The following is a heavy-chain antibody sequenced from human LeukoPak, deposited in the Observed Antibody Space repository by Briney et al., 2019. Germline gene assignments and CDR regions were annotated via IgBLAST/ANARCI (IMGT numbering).Heavy chain of an antibody. V-gene: IGHV1-46*01. D-gene: IGHD1-20*01. CDR3: ATNWYNWNEDQLDY. CDR2: INPSGGST. CDR1: GYTFTSYY. Sequence: VSVKVSCKASGYTFTSYYMHWVRQAPGQGLEWMGIINPSGGSTSYAQKFQGRVTMTRDMSTSTVYMELSSLRSEDTAVYYCATNWYNWNEDQLDYWGQGTLVTVSS. J-gene: IGHJ4*02.